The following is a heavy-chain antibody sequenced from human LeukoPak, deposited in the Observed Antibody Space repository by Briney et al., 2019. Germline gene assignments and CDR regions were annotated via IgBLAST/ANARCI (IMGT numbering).Heavy chain of an antibody. J-gene: IGHJ5*02. V-gene: IGHV4-31*03. Sequence: SQTLSLTCTVSGGSISSGGYYWSWIRQHPGKGLEWIGYIYYSGSTYYNPSPKSRVTISVDTSKNQFSLKLSSVTAADTAVYYCARDRHNNWFDPWGQGTPVTVSS. CDR3: ARDRHNNWFDP. CDR1: GGSISSGGYY. CDR2: IYYSGST.